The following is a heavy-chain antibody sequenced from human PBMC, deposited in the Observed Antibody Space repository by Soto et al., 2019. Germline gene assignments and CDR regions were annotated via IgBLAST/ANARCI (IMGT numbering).Heavy chain of an antibody. CDR1: GFTFSSYE. V-gene: IGHV3-48*03. CDR2: ISSSGSTI. J-gene: IGHJ4*02. Sequence: EVQLVESGGGLVQPGGSLRLSCAASGFTFSSYEMNWVRQAPGKGLEWVSYISSSGSTIYYADSVKGRSTISRDNAKNSLYLQMNSLRAEDTAVYYCARDRGSYGFWAWNYWGQGTLVTVSS. D-gene: IGHD1-26*01. CDR3: ARDRGSYGFWAWNY.